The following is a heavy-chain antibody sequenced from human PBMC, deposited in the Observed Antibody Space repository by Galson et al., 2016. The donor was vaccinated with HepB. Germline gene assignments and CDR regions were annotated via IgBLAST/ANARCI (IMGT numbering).Heavy chain of an antibody. CDR3: ARRAYRTGDPHPVYFDY. CDR2: IYPGDSDT. CDR1: GYSFTSFW. D-gene: IGHD6-19*01. V-gene: IGHV5-51*01. Sequence: QSGAEVKKPGESLKISCQGSGYSFTSFWIGWVRQMPGKGLEWMGIIYPGDSDTTYSPSFQGQVTISADRSISTAYLQWSSLKASDTAMYYCARRAYRTGDPHPVYFDYWGQGTLVTVSS. J-gene: IGHJ4*02.